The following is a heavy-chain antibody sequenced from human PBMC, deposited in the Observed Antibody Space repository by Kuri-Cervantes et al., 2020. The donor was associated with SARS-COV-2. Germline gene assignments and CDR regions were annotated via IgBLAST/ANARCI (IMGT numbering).Heavy chain of an antibody. Sequence: GESLKISCAASGFTFSSYAMSWVRQAPGKGLEWVSAISGSGGSTYYADSVKGRFTISRDNSKNTLYLQMNSLRAEDTAVYYCAKELGRPNWFDPWGQGTLVTVSS. CDR1: GFTFSSYA. J-gene: IGHJ5*02. V-gene: IGHV3-23*01. CDR3: AKELGRPNWFDP. CDR2: ISGSGGST.